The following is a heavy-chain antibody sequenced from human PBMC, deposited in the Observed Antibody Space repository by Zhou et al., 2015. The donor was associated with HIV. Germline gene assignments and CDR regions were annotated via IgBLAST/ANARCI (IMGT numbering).Heavy chain of an antibody. J-gene: IGHJ3*02. D-gene: IGHD4-17*01. CDR2: IIPIFGTA. CDR3: ARDNGDYGDYRTIAFDAFDI. Sequence: QVQLVQSGAEVKKPGSSVKVSCKASGGTFSSYAISWVRQAPGQGLEWMGGIIPIFGTANYAQKFQGRVTITADESTSTAYMELSSLRSEDTAVYYCARDNGDYGDYRTIAFDAFDIWGQGTMVTVSS. V-gene: IGHV1-69*01. CDR1: GGTFSSYA.